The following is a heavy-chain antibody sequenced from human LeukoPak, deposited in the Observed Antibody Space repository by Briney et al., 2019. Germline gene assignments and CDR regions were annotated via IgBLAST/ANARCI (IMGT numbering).Heavy chain of an antibody. V-gene: IGHV4-4*07. CDR3: ARTVVLNDAFDI. J-gene: IGHJ3*02. Sequence: PSETLSHTRTDSGGSISSYYWSWIRQPAGKGLEGIGRIYTSGSTNYNPSLKSRVTMSVDTSKNQFSLKLSSVTAADTAVYYCARTVVLNDAFDIWGQGTMVTVSS. CDR2: IYTSGST. D-gene: IGHD3-10*01. CDR1: GGSISSYY.